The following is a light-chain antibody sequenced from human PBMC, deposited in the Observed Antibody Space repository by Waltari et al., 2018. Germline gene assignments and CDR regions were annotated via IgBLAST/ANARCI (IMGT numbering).Light chain of an antibody. Sequence: DIQMTQSPSSLSASVGDRVTITCRASQSSSNYLSWYQQKPGRAPKLLMYAASSLESGVPSRFSGSGSGRDFTLIISSLQPEDFATYSCQQSYSQTRTFGQGTKVEIK. CDR2: AAS. J-gene: IGKJ1*01. CDR1: QSSSNY. V-gene: IGKV1-39*01. CDR3: QQSYSQTRT.